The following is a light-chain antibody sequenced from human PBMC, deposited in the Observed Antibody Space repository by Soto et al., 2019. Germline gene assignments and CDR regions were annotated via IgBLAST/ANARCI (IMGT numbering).Light chain of an antibody. CDR2: GAS. J-gene: IGKJ1*01. V-gene: IGKV3-20*01. Sequence: EIVLTQSPDTLSLSPGDRATLSCRASQSVSSNYLAWSQQKLGQAPRLLIYGASSRATGIPDRFSGSGSGTDFTLTISRLEPQDLAVYYCQQYGGSPPTFGQGTKVEI. CDR1: QSVSSNY. CDR3: QQYGGSPPT.